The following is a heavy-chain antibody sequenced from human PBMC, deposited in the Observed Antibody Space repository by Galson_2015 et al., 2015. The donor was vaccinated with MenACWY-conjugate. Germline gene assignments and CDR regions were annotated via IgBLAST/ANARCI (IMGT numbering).Heavy chain of an antibody. J-gene: IGHJ4*02. D-gene: IGHD6-13*01. V-gene: IGHV3-74*01. CDR2: INSDGSTT. CDR3: TRETAATGRNFDY. Sequence: SLRLSCASSGFTSNGYTSSDYWMHWVRQAPGKGLVWVSHINSDGSTTTYADSVKGRFTISRDNARNTLHLQMNSLRVEDTAVYYCTRETAATGRNFDYWGRGTLVTVSS. CDR1: GFTSNGYTSSDYW.